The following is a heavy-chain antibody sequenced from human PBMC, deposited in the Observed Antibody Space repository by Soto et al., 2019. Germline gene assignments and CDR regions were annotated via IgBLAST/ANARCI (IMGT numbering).Heavy chain of an antibody. Sequence: PVGSLRLSCAASGFTFSSYGMHWVRQAPGKGLEWVAVISYDGSNKYYADSVKGRFTISRDNSKNTLYLQMNSLRAEDTAVYYCAKDRSGDLVYSGIYLDDYCGDGTLVRVSS. J-gene: IGHJ4*01. CDR3: AKDRSGDLVYSGIYLDDY. V-gene: IGHV3-30*18. D-gene: IGHD1-26*01. CDR2: ISYDGSNK. CDR1: GFTFSSYG.